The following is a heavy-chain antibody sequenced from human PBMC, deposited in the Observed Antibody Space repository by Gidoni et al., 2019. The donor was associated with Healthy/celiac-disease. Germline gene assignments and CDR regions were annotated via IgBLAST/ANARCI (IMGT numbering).Heavy chain of an antibody. CDR1: GFTFSSYS. CDR2: ISSSSSYI. D-gene: IGHD3-22*01. CDR3: ARDLTGSEQPYYYDSSGSQYYFDY. J-gene: IGHJ4*02. V-gene: IGHV3-21*01. Sequence: EVQLVESGGGLVKPGGSLRLSCAASGFTFSSYSMNWVRQAPGKGLEWVSSISSSSSYIYYADSVKGRFTISRDNAKNSLYLQMNSLRAEDTAVYYCARDLTGSEQPYYYDSSGSQYYFDYWGQGTLVTVSS.